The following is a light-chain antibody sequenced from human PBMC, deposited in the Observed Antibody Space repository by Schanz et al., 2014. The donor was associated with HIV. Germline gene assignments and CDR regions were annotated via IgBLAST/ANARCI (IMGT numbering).Light chain of an antibody. V-gene: IGLV3-1*01. CDR3: QAWDSSTPCV. J-gene: IGLJ1*01. CDR2: QDS. CDR1: KLGDKY. Sequence: SYELTQPPSVSVSPGQTASITCSGDKLGDKYACWYQQKPCQSPVLVIYQDSKRPSGIPERFSGSNSGNTATLTISGTQAMDEADYYCQAWDSSTPCVFGTGTKLTVL.